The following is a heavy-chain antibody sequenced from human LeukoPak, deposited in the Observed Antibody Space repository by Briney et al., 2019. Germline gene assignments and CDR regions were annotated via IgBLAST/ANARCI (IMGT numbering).Heavy chain of an antibody. Sequence: GGSLRLSCAASGFTFSSYSMNWVRRAPGKGLEWVSSISSSSSYIYYADSVKGRFTISRDNAKNSLYLQMNSLRAEDTAVYARDPYYDFWSGYYTGKDYFDYWGQGTLVTVSS. CDR1: GFTFSSYS. V-gene: IGHV3-21*01. CDR3: DPYYDFWSGYYTGKDYFDY. D-gene: IGHD3-3*01. CDR2: ISSSSSYI. J-gene: IGHJ4*02.